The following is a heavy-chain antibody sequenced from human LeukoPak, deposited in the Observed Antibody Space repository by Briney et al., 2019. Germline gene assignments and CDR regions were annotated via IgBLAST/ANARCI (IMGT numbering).Heavy chain of an antibody. CDR1: GGSISSYY. D-gene: IGHD2-15*01. CDR2: IYYSGST. V-gene: IGHV4-59*01. CDR3: ARDLPPPSGYCSGGSCYWRWFDL. J-gene: IGHJ5*02. Sequence: PSETLSLTCTVPGGSISSYYWSWIRQPPGKGLEWVGYIYYSGSTNYNPSLKSRVTISVDTSKNQFSLKLNSVTAADTAVYYCARDLPPPSGYCSGGSCYWRWFDLWGQGTLVTVSS.